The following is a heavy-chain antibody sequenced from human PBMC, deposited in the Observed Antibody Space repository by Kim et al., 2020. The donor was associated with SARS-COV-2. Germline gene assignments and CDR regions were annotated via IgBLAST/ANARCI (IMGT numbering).Heavy chain of an antibody. CDR2: INPSGGST. D-gene: IGHD3-22*01. J-gene: IGHJ5*02. CDR3: ARSPRDDYYDSSGYYVWFDP. Sequence: ASVKVSCKASGYTFTSYYMHWVRQAPGQGLEWMGIINPSGGSTSYAQKFQGRVTMTRDTSTSTVYMELSSLRSEDTAVYYCARSPRDDYYDSSGYYVWFDPWGQGTLVTVSS. V-gene: IGHV1-46*01. CDR1: GYTFTSYY.